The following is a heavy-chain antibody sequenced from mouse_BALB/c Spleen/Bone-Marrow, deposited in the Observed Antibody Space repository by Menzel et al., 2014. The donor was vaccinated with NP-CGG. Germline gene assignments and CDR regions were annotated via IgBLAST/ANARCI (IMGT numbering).Heavy chain of an antibody. CDR1: GYTFTSYW. CDR2: INPSSGYT. D-gene: IGHD4-1*01. V-gene: IGHV1-7*01. J-gene: IGHJ1*01. Sequence: LQESGAELAKPGASVKMSCKASGYTFTSYWMHWVKQRPGQGLEWIGYINPSSGYTEYNQKFKDKATLTADESSSTAYMQLSSLTSEDSAVYYCARDWDYWYFDVWGAGTTVTVSS. CDR3: ARDWDYWYFDV.